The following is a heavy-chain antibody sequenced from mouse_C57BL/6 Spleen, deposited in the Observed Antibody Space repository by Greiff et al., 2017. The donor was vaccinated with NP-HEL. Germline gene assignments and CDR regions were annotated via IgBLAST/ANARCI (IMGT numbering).Heavy chain of an antibody. Sequence: VQGVESGAELARPGASVKLSCKASGYTFTSYGISWVKQRTGQGLEWIGEIYPRSGNTYYNEKFKGKATLTADKSSSTAYMELRSLTSEDSAVYFCARGYDYDGAYWGQGTLVTVSA. CDR1: GYTFTSYG. J-gene: IGHJ3*01. D-gene: IGHD2-4*01. CDR3: ARGYDYDGAY. V-gene: IGHV1-81*01. CDR2: IYPRSGNT.